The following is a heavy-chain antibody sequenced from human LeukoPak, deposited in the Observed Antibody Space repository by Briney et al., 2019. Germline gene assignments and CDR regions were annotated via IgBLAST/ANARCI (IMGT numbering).Heavy chain of an antibody. V-gene: IGHV3-20*04. J-gene: IGHJ5*02. CDR3: ARDASPYYYDSSGYENWFDP. CDR2: INWNGGST. D-gene: IGHD3-22*01. CDR1: GFTFDDYG. Sequence: GSLRLSCAASGFTFDDYGMSWVRQAPGKGLGWVSGINWNGGSTGYADSVKGRFTISRDNAKNSLYLQMNSLRAEDTALYYCARDASPYYYDSSGYENWFDPWGQGTLVTVSS.